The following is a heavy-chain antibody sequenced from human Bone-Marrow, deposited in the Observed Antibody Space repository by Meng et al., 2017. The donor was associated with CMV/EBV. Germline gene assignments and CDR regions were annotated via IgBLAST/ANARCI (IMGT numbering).Heavy chain of an antibody. CDR1: GYTFTSYG. D-gene: IGHD2-2*01. CDR2: ISAYNGNT. CDR3: ARDLRPAALYTNYYYYYGMDV. Sequence: ASVKVSCKASGYTFTSYGISWVRQAPGQGLEWMGWISAYNGNTNYAQKLQGRVTMTTDTSTSTAYMELRSLRSDDTAVYYCARDLRPAALYTNYYYYYGMDVWGQGTTVTVSS. J-gene: IGHJ6*02. V-gene: IGHV1-18*01.